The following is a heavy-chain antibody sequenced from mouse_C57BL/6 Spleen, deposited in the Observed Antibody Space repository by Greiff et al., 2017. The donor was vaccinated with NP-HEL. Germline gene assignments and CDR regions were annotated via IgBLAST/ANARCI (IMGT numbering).Heavy chain of an antibody. CDR3: TTRPTAQAYFGC. D-gene: IGHD3-2*02. CDR2: IDPENGDT. Sequence: EVQLVESGAELVRPGASVKLSCTASGFNIKDDYMHWVKQRPEQGLEWIGGIDPENGDTEYASKFQGKATITADTSSNTAYLQLSSLTSEDTAVYYGTTRPTAQAYFGCWGQGTTLTVSS. CDR1: GFNIKDDY. J-gene: IGHJ2*01. V-gene: IGHV14-4*01.